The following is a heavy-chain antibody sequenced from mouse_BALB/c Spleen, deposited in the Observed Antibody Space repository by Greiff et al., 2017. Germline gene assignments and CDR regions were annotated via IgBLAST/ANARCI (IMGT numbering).Heavy chain of an antibody. J-gene: IGHJ3*01. V-gene: IGHV5-6-3*01. CDR1: GFTFSSYG. D-gene: IGHD2-3*01. CDR2: INSNGGST. Sequence: EVQLVESGGGLVQPGGSLKLSCAASGFTFSSYGMSWVRQTPDKRLELVATINSNGGSTYYPDSVKGRFTISRDNAKNTLYLQMSSLKSEDTAMYYCARYVDGYYPSWFAYWGQGTLVTVSA. CDR3: ARYVDGYYPSWFAY.